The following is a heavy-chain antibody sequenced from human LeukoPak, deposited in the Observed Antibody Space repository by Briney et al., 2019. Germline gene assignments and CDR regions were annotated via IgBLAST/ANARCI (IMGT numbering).Heavy chain of an antibody. V-gene: IGHV3-48*01. CDR3: ARVRHSGSYLYFDY. D-gene: IGHD1-26*01. CDR2: ISSSSSTI. J-gene: IGHJ4*02. Sequence: GGSLRLSCAASGFTFSSYSMNWVRQAPGKGLEWVSYISSSSSTIYYADPVKGRFTISRDNAKNSLYLQMNSLRAEDTAVYYCARVRHSGSYLYFDYWGQGTLVTVSS. CDR1: GFTFSSYS.